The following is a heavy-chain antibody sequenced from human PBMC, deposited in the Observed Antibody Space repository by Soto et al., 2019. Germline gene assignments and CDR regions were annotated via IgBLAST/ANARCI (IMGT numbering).Heavy chain of an antibody. D-gene: IGHD1-20*01. CDR1: GFTFSSYG. J-gene: IGHJ4*02. Sequence: GGSLRLSCAASGFTFSSYGMHWVRQAPGKGLEWVAVISYDGSNKYYADSVKGRFTISRDNSKNTLYLQMNSLRAEDTAVYYCASRLTGQPGDENTIDYWGQGTLVTVSS. CDR3: ASRLTGQPGDENTIDY. CDR2: ISYDGSNK. V-gene: IGHV3-30*03.